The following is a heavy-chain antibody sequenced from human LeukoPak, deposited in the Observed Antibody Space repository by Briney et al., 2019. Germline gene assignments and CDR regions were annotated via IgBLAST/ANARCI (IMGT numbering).Heavy chain of an antibody. Sequence: PSEALSLTCTVSGGSIRSSSYFWGWIRQPPGKGLAWIGSIYYNESTYYNPSLKSRVTISVDTSKNQFSLRLSSVTAADTAVYYCAAHSIIDYYMDVWGKGTTVTVSS. CDR2: IYYNEST. CDR3: AAHSIIDYYMDV. J-gene: IGHJ6*03. CDR1: GGSIRSSSYF. V-gene: IGHV4-39*07.